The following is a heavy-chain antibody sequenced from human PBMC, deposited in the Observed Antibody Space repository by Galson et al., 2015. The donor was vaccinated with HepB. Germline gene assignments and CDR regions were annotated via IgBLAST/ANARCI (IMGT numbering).Heavy chain of an antibody. Sequence: SLRLSCATSGFTFSDYYMAWVRQAPGKGLEWVSYISSSGHYTNTEDALKGRFFISRDNAKNSLYLQMNSLRAEDTAVYYCAKEIMVHAGDWYFDLWRRGTLVTVSS. CDR2: ISSSGHYT. CDR3: AKEIMVHAGDWYFDL. CDR1: GFTFSDYY. D-gene: IGHD2-8*01. J-gene: IGHJ2*01. V-gene: IGHV3-11*06.